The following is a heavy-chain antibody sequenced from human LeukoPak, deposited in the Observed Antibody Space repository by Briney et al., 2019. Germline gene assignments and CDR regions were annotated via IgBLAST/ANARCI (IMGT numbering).Heavy chain of an antibody. CDR2: ISSSGSTI. J-gene: IGHJ4*02. CDR3: ARDPPYGSGTH. Sequence: GGSLRLSCAASGFTFSDYYMSWIRQAPGKGLEWVSYISSSGSTIYYADSVKGRFTIYRDNPKNSLYLQMNSLRAEDTAVYYLARDPPYGSGTHWGQGTLVTVSS. V-gene: IGHV3-11*01. CDR1: GFTFSDYY. D-gene: IGHD3-10*01.